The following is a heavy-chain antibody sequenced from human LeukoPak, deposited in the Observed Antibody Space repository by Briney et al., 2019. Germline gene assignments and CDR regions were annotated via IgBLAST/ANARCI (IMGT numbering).Heavy chain of an antibody. J-gene: IGHJ4*02. V-gene: IGHV1-18*04. CDR3: ARSVVGFGELLLSYFDY. Sequence: GASVKVSCKASGYTFTGYYMHWVRQAPGQGLEWMGWISAYNGNTNYAQKLQGRVTMTTDTSTSTAYMELRSLRSDDTAVYYCARSVVGFGELLLSYFDYWGQGTLVTVSS. D-gene: IGHD3-10*01. CDR2: ISAYNGNT. CDR1: GYTFTGYY.